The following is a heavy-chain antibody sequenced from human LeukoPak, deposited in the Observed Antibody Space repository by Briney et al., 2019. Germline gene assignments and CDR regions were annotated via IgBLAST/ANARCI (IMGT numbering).Heavy chain of an antibody. J-gene: IGHJ6*03. Sequence: GSLRLSCAASGFTFSDYYWSWIRQPPGKGLEWIGEINHSGTTNYNSSLKSRVTVSVDTSKNQFSLKLSSVTAADKAVYYCARRYSGSYGLYSHHSMDVWGKGTTVTISS. D-gene: IGHD1-26*01. CDR1: GFTFSDYY. CDR3: ARRYSGSYGLYSHHSMDV. V-gene: IGHV4-34*01. CDR2: INHSGTT.